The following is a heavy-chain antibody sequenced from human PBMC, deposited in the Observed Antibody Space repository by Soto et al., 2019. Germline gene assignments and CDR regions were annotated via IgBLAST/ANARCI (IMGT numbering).Heavy chain of an antibody. Sequence: EVQLVESGGGLVQPGGSLRLSCAASGFTFSSYWMHWVRQAPGKGLVWVSRINSDGSSTSYADSVKGRFTISRDNAKNTLXRQKNSLRAEDTAVYYCARDVYCSGGSCYPLALDYWGQGTLVTVSS. J-gene: IGHJ4*02. V-gene: IGHV3-74*01. D-gene: IGHD2-15*01. CDR1: GFTFSSYW. CDR2: INSDGSST. CDR3: ARDVYCSGGSCYPLALDY.